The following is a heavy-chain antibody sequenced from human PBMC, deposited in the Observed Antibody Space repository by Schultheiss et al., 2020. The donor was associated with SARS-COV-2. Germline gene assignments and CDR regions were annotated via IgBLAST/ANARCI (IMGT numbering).Heavy chain of an antibody. V-gene: IGHV4-30-4*08. CDR2: IFYSGST. CDR1: GFSLSTSGMR. CDR3: ARDRRWDENSGLDS. D-gene: IGHD3-22*01. Sequence: SGPTLVKPTQTLTLTCTFSGFSLSTSGMRVSWIRQPPGKGLEWIGYIFYSGSTYYNPSLNSRITITLDNSKNQFSLEVRSVTAADTALYYCARDRRWDENSGLDSWGQGTLVTVSS. J-gene: IGHJ4*02.